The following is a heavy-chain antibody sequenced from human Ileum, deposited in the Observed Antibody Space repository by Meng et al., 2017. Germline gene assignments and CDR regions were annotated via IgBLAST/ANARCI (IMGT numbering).Heavy chain of an antibody. Sequence: GQLQQWGAGLLKPSGTLSLTCVVSGDSISSSNWWNWVRQPPGKGLEWIGEIFHTGSTNYNPSLKSRVTISADKSKNQFSLNLSSVTAADTAVYYCATNKNKKIDYWGQGTLVTVSS. V-gene: IGHV4-4*02. CDR2: IFHTGST. CDR1: GDSISSSNW. D-gene: IGHD2/OR15-2a*01. J-gene: IGHJ4*02. CDR3: ATNKNKKIDY.